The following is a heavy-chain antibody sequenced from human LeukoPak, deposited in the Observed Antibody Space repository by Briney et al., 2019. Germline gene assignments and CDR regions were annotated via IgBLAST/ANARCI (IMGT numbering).Heavy chain of an antibody. D-gene: IGHD6-13*01. CDR2: INPNSGGT. V-gene: IGHV1-2*02. CDR3: ARGVAAAGTVALRFVAFDI. Sequence: ASVKVSCKASGYTFTGYYMHWVRQAPGQGLKWMGWINPNSGGTNYAQKFQGRVTMTRDTSISTAYMELSRLRSDDTAVYYCARGVAAAGTVALRFVAFDIWGQGTMVTVSS. CDR1: GYTFTGYY. J-gene: IGHJ3*02.